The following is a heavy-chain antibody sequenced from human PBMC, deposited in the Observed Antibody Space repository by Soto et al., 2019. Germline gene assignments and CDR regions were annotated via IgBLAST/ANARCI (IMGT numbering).Heavy chain of an antibody. J-gene: IGHJ4*02. D-gene: IGHD3-3*01. CDR1: GGSISSSNW. Sequence: QVQLQESGPGLVKPSGTLSLTCAVSGGSISSSNWWRWVRQLPGKGPEWIGEIYHSGSTNYNPSLKSRVTISVDKSKNQFSLKLSSVTAADTAVYYCARDLRTYDFWSGEFDYWGQGTLVTVSS. V-gene: IGHV4-4*02. CDR3: ARDLRTYDFWSGEFDY. CDR2: IYHSGST.